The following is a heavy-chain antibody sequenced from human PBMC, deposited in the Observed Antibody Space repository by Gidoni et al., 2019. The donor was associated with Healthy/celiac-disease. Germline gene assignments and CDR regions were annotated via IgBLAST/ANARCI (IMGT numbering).Heavy chain of an antibody. V-gene: IGHV4-39*01. D-gene: IGHD2-15*01. J-gene: IGHJ4*02. CDR1: GGSISSSSYY. Sequence: QLQLQESGPGLVKPSETLSLTCTVSGGSISSSSYYWGWIRQPPGKGLEWIGSIYYSGRTYYNPSLNSRVTISVDTSKNQFSLKLSSVTAADTAVYYCARHVSGGLPRPSYFDYWGQGTLVTVSS. CDR3: ARHVSGGLPRPSYFDY. CDR2: IYYSGRT.